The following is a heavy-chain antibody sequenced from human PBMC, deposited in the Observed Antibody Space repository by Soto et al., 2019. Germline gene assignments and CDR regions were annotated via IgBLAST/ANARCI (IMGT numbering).Heavy chain of an antibody. Sequence: PGGSLRLSCAASGFTFSSYSMNWVRQAPGKGLEWVSSISSSSSYIYYADSVKGRFTISRDNAKNSLYLQMNSLRAEDTAVYYCARDHRGWELRSVFDYWGQGTLVTVSS. V-gene: IGHV3-21*01. CDR3: ARDHRGWELRSVFDY. D-gene: IGHD1-26*01. CDR1: GFTFSSYS. CDR2: ISSSSSYI. J-gene: IGHJ4*02.